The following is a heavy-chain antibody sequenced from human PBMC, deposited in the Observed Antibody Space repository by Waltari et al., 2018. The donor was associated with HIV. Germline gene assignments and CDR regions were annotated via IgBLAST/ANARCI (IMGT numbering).Heavy chain of an antibody. V-gene: IGHV3-74*01. Sequence: EVPLVESGGGLVQPGASLTHSWSASGFTFSSNWMHWVRQAPGKGLVWVSRINSEGSSTSYADSVKGRFTISRDNAKNTLYLQMNSLRVEDTAVYYCARGDGYAYPNWGQGTLVTVSS. J-gene: IGHJ4*02. CDR1: GFTFSSNW. CDR3: ARGDGYAYPN. CDR2: INSEGSST. D-gene: IGHD5-12*01.